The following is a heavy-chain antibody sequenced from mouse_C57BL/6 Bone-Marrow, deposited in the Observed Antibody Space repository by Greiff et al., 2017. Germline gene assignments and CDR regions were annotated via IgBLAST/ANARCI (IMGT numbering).Heavy chain of an antibody. D-gene: IGHD2-3*01. CDR3: SRDDCYPDY. CDR1: GYTFTSYG. Sequence: VQLQQSGAELARPGASVKLSCKASGYTFTSYGTSRVKQRTGQGLEWIGAIYSRSGNTSYNEKFKGKATLTADKSSSTAYMELRSLKSWDSAVYICSRDDCYPDYWGQGTTLTVSS. J-gene: IGHJ2*01. CDR2: IYSRSGNT. V-gene: IGHV1-81*01.